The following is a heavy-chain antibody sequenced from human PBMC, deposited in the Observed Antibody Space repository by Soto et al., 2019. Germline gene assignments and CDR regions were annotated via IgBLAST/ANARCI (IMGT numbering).Heavy chain of an antibody. V-gene: IGHV3-30*18. J-gene: IGHJ6*02. Sequence: QVQLVESGGGVVQPGRSLRLSCAASGFTFSSYGMHWVRQAPGKGLEWVAVILYDGSKKYYADSVKGRFTISRDHSKNTMYLKMSSLRGEDTALYYCVKDGSSGWPYFGDMDVWGRGTTVTVSS. CDR3: VKDGSSGWPYFGDMDV. D-gene: IGHD6-19*01. CDR1: GFTFSSYG. CDR2: ILYDGSKK.